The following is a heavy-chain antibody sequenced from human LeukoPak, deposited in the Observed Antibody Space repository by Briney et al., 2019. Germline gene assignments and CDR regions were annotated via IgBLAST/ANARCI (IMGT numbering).Heavy chain of an antibody. J-gene: IGHJ6*01. V-gene: IGHV3-23*01. CDR3: AKMKGHPLPKYYMDV. CDR1: GFTFSGFF. CDR2: ISGSGDNT. Sequence: GGSLRLSCAASGFTFSGFFMSWVRRTPAKGLEWVSGISGSGDNTLYADSVKGRFTIFRDNSKNTLYLEMNSLRAEDTAIYYCAKMKGHPLPKYYMDVWGQGTTVTVSS. D-gene: IGHD1-26*01.